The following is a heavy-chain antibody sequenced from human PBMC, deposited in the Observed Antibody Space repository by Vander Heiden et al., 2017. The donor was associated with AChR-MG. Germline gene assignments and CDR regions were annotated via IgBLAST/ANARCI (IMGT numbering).Heavy chain of an antibody. CDR3: ARTSAVVVTARDAFDI. J-gene: IGHJ3*02. D-gene: IGHD2-21*02. Sequence: VQLQESGPRLVKPSETLSLTCTVSGGPLSGYDWSWIRQPPGKGLEWSGYIYYSGSTNYNPSLKSRVTISVDTSKNQFSLKLSSVTAADTAVYYCARTSAVVVTARDAFDIWGQGTMVTVSS. CDR2: IYYSGST. V-gene: IGHV4-59*01. CDR1: GGPLSGYD.